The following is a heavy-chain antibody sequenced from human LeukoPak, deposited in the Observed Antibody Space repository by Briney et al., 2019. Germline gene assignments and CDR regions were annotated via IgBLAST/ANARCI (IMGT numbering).Heavy chain of an antibody. V-gene: IGHV3-48*01. CDR2: ISSSSSTI. CDR1: GFTFSSYS. CDR3: ARGRVPAAGD. D-gene: IGHD2-2*01. J-gene: IGHJ4*02. Sequence: GGSLRLSCAASGFTFSSYSMSWVRQAPGKGLEWVSYISSSSSTIYYADSVKGRFTISRDNAKNSLYLQMNSLRAEDTAVYYCARGRVPAAGDWGQGTLVTVSS.